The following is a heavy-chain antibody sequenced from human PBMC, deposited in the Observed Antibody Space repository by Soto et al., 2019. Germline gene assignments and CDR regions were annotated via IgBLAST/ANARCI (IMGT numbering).Heavy chain of an antibody. CDR2: IYYSGST. CDR3: ALRSMAVVPEY. Sequence: PSETLSLTCTVSGGSISSGGYYWSWIRQHPGKGLEWIGYIYYSGSTYYNPSLKSRVIISVDTSKNQFSLKLSSVTAADTAVYYCALRSMAVVPEYWGQGTLVTVSS. D-gene: IGHD3-22*01. CDR1: GGSISSGGYY. J-gene: IGHJ4*02. V-gene: IGHV4-31*03.